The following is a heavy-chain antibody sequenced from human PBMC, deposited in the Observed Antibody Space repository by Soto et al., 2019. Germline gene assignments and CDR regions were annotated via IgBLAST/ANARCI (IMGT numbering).Heavy chain of an antibody. CDR1: GDSISSSSYY. D-gene: IGHD3-3*02. CDR2: IHYRANS. CDR3: ARPLQLAVSGFDP. Sequence: SETLSLTCAVSGDSISSSSYYWAWMRQPPGKGLEWIGSIHYRANSYYSPSLKSRITISVDTSKNQISLRLSSVTAADTAVYYCARPLQLAVSGFDPWGQGTLVTVS. V-gene: IGHV4-39*01. J-gene: IGHJ5*02.